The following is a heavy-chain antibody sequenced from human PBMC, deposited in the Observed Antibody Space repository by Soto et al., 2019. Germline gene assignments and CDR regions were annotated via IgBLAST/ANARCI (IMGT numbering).Heavy chain of an antibody. CDR3: ERMRRVAMAIISPHGYHYYGNDV. CDR1: GGSISSNSYY. J-gene: IGHJ6*02. CDR2: IYYSGST. Sequence: SETLSLTCTVSGGSISSNSYYWSWIRQHPGKGLEWIGYIYYSGSTYYNPSLKSRVTISVDTSKNQFSLKLSSVTAADTAVYYCERMRRVAMAIISPHGYHYYGNDVSGQGSTVTVSS. V-gene: IGHV4-31*03. D-gene: IGHD2-21*01.